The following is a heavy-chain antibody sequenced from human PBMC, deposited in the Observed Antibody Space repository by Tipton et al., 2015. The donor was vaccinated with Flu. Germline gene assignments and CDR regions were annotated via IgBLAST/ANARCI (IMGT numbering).Heavy chain of an antibody. J-gene: IGHJ5*02. Sequence: LRLSCTVSGGSISSSSYYWSWIRQPAGKGLEWIGRIYSSGITKYNASLKSRVTISIDTSKHQFSLKVTSVTAADTAVYYCARGGYDFGPHAWFDPWGQGRLVTVSS. CDR3: ARGGYDFGPHAWFDP. CDR1: GGSISSSSYY. CDR2: IYSSGIT. D-gene: IGHD2/OR15-2a*01. V-gene: IGHV4-61*02.